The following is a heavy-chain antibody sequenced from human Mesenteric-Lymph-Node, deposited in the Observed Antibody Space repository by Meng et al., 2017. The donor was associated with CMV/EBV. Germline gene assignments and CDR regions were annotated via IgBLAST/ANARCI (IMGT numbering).Heavy chain of an antibody. J-gene: IGHJ4*02. V-gene: IGHV3-72*01. D-gene: IGHD1-26*01. CDR2: IRNRADSYTT. CDR1: GFDFSDHY. Sequence: GESLKISCTASGFDFSDHYMNWVRQAPEKGLEWVGRIRNRADSYTTEYAASVEGRFVMSRDDSRNSLFLQMHSLKIEDTAVYFCVRTPPRDIGTYHFDYWGQGSLVTVSS. CDR3: VRTPPRDIGTYHFDY.